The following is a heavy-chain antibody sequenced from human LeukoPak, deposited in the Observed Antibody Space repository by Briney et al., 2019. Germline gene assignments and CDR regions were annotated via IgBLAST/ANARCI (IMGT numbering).Heavy chain of an antibody. Sequence: GGSLRLSCAASGFTSSSYTMSWVRQAPGKGLEWVSTITTSDGNTYYADSVKGRFTVSRDNSKNTLFLQMNSLRAEDTAVYYCAKDGGLWVSAHWGDSWGRGTLVTVSS. CDR3: AKDGGLWVSAHWGDS. CDR2: ITTSDGNT. V-gene: IGHV3-23*01. J-gene: IGHJ4*02. CDR1: GFTSSSYT. D-gene: IGHD7-27*01.